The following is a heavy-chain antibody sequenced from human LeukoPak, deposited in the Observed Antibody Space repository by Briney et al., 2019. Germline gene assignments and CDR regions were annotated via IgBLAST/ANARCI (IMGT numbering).Heavy chain of an antibody. D-gene: IGHD1-14*01. V-gene: IGHV3-7*01. CDR1: GFTFSTYW. J-gene: IGHJ5*02. Sequence: GSLRLSCAASGFTFSTYWMSWVRQAPGKGLEWVANIKQDGSEKYYVDSVKGRFSISRDNAKNSLYLQMSSLRAEDTAVYYSARAGSISWGQGTLVIVSS. CDR3: ARAGSIS. CDR2: IKQDGSEK.